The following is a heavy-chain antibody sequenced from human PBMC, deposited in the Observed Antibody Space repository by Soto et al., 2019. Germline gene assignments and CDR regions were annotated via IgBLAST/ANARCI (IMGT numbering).Heavy chain of an antibody. J-gene: IGHJ5*02. D-gene: IGHD1-26*01. CDR2: INAGNGNT. V-gene: IGHV1-3*01. Sequence: ASVKVSCKASGYTFTSYAMHWVRQAPGQRLEWMGWINAGNGNTKYSQKFQGRVTITRDTSASTAYMELSSLRSEDTAVYYCARGPYSGSYFGSTPGAREPWFDPWGQGTLVTVSS. CDR1: GYTFTSYA. CDR3: ARGPYSGSYFGSTPGAREPWFDP.